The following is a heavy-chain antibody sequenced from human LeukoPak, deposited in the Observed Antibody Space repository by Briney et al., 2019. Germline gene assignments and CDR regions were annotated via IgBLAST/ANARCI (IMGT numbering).Heavy chain of an antibody. CDR3: ASLVPGGRFGELAPTKNWFDP. V-gene: IGHV3-21*01. Sequence: GGSLRLSCAASGVTFSSYSMNWVRQAPGKGLEWVSSISTSGSHIYFPDSVKGRFTISRDNSKNSLYLQMNSLRAEDTAVYYCASLVPGGRFGELAPTKNWFDPWGQGTLVTVSS. CDR1: GVTFSSYS. CDR2: ISTSGSHI. J-gene: IGHJ5*02. D-gene: IGHD3-10*01.